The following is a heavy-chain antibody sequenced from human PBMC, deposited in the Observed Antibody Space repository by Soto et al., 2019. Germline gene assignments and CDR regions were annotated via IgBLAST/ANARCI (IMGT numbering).Heavy chain of an antibody. D-gene: IGHD3-10*01. J-gene: IGHJ4*02. CDR1: GFTFSSYT. Sequence: GWSLILSCAASGFTFSSYTMNWVRQAPGKGLEWVAFITSGSDYIYYADSVKGRFTISRDDANNSLFLQLSSLRDEDTAVYYCTREHVGTIVRRGTRRPFDKWSQGNLVTVS. CDR2: ITSGSDYI. CDR3: TREHVGTIVRRGTRRPFDK. V-gene: IGHV3-21*01.